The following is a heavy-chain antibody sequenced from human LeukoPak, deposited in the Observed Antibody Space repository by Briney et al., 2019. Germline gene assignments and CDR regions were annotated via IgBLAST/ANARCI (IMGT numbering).Heavy chain of an antibody. Sequence: ASVKVSCKASGYTFTSYDINWVRQATGQGLEWMGWMNPNSGNTGYAQKFQGRVTITRSTSISTAYMKLSSLRSEDTAVYYCARAPVTTGPYYYYMDVWGKGTTVTVSS. CDR3: ARAPVTTGPYYYYMDV. D-gene: IGHD4-17*01. CDR1: GYTFTSYD. J-gene: IGHJ6*03. CDR2: MNPNSGNT. V-gene: IGHV1-8*03.